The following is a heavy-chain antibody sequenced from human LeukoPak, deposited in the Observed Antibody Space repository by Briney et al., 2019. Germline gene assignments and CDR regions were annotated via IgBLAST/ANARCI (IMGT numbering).Heavy chain of an antibody. J-gene: IGHJ4*02. Sequence: SDTLSLTCTVSGRSVSSSSYYWGWVRQPPGKGLEWIGLMYYSGTSAYSPSLESRVTISVYTSKNELSLRLTAVTAADTAIYYFTRSHGAYWGQGTLVTVSS. V-gene: IGHV4-39*01. D-gene: IGHD4-17*01. CDR3: TRSHGAY. CDR1: GRSVSSSSYY. CDR2: MYYSGTS.